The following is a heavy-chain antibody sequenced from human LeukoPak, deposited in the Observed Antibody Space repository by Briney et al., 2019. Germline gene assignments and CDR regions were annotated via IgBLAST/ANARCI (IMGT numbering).Heavy chain of an antibody. Sequence: GGSLRLSCSASGFTFSTYSMNWVRQAPGKGLQWEANIKEDESEKDYVDSVKGRFTISRDNAKNSLDLQMNSLRAEDTAVYYCAAYRGAHHKTFDYWGQGTLVTVSS. D-gene: IGHD1-26*01. V-gene: IGHV3-7*03. CDR2: IKEDESEK. CDR3: AAYRGAHHKTFDY. J-gene: IGHJ4*02. CDR1: GFTFSTYS.